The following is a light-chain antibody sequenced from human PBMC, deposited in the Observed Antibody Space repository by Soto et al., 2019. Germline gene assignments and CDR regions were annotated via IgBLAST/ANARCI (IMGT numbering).Light chain of an antibody. CDR2: YDS. Sequence: SYELTQPPSVSVAPGKTASVACGGSNIGSKSVHWYQKKSGQAPVSAMYYDSDRPSGIPERFSGSNSENTATLTISRVEAGDEADYYCQVWDISSGHVVFGGGTKVTVL. J-gene: IGLJ3*02. CDR1: NIGSKS. CDR3: QVWDISSGHVV. V-gene: IGLV3-21*01.